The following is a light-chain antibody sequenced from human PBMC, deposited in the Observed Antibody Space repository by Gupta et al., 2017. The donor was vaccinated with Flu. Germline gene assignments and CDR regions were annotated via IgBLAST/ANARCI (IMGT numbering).Light chain of an antibody. CDR3: QQYKTPLHT. J-gene: IGKJ2*01. Sequence: DIQMAQSPSTLSASVGDRVTITCRASQSIDTWLAWYQQRPGKAPKLLIYEASTLYSGVPSRFSGSASGTEFTLTISSLQPDDFVTYYCQQYKTPLHTFGQGTSVETK. CDR1: QSIDTW. CDR2: EAS. V-gene: IGKV1-5*03.